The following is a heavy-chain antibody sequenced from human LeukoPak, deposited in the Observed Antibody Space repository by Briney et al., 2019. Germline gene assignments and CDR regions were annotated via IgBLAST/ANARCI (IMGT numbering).Heavy chain of an antibody. J-gene: IGHJ5*02. CDR1: GGSISSYY. CDR3: ARRVLGLYYYGSGSHNWFDP. CDR2: IYYSGST. D-gene: IGHD3-10*01. Sequence: SETLSLTCTVSGGSISSYYWSWIRQPPGKGLEWIGNIYYSGSTNYNPSLKSRVTISVDTSKNQFSLKLSSVTAADTAVYYCARRVLGLYYYGSGSHNWFDPWGQGTLVTVSS. V-gene: IGHV4-59*12.